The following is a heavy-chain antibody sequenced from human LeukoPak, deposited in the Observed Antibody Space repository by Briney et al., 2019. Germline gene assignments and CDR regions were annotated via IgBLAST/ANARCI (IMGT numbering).Heavy chain of an antibody. CDR2: IYYSGST. D-gene: IGHD3-10*01. J-gene: IGHJ5*02. CDR3: ARVGLLGRFGELLYGWFDP. CDR1: GYSISSGYY. Sequence: PSETLSLTCTVSGYSISSGYYWGWIRQPPGKGLEWIGSIYYSGSTNYNPSLKSRVTISVDTSKNQFSLKLSSVTAADTAVYYCARVGLLGRFGELLYGWFDPWGQGTLVTVSS. V-gene: IGHV4-38-2*02.